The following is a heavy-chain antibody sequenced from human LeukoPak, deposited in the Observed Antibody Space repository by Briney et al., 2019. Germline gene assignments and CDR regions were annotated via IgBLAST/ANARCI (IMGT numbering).Heavy chain of an antibody. CDR2: IYPRDSDT. CDR3: ARQRRNGGIAASNDAFDI. Sequence: GESLKISCKGSGYTFASFWIGWVRQLPGKGLEWMGIIYPRDSDTRYNPSFQGHVTISADKSISTAYLQWSSLKASDTAMYYCARQRRNGGIAASNDAFDIWGQGTMVTVSS. CDR1: GYTFASFW. J-gene: IGHJ3*02. D-gene: IGHD6-13*01. V-gene: IGHV5-51*01.